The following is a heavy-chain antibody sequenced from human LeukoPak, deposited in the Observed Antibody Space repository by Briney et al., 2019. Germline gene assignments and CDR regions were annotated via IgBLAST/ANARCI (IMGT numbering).Heavy chain of an antibody. V-gene: IGHV4-61*02. CDR3: ARSRGLVGAADLSTFDY. D-gene: IGHD2-15*01. CDR2: IYNSGYT. J-gene: IGHJ4*02. CDR1: GGSISSDNYY. Sequence: SETLSLTCTVPGGSISSDNYYWSWIRQPAGKGLEWIGRIYNSGYTNYNPYLKSRVTISVDTSKNEFSLKLSSVTAADTAVYYCARSRGLVGAADLSTFDYWGQGILVTVSS.